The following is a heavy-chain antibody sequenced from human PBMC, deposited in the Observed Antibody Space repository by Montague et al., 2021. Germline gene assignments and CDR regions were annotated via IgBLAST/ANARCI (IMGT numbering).Heavy chain of an antibody. CDR3: ARARISGTTTPLDY. J-gene: IGHJ4*02. CDR1: GGSISSTSHY. V-gene: IGHV4-39*01. D-gene: IGHD1/OR15-1a*01. Sequence: SETLSLTCTVSGGSISSTSHYWDWIRQPPGKGLEWIGTFYSGGNTYYNPALQSRVSISADTSHYQFSLKLHSVTAAATAGYVCARARISGTTTPLDYWGQGTLVTVSS. CDR2: FYSGGNT.